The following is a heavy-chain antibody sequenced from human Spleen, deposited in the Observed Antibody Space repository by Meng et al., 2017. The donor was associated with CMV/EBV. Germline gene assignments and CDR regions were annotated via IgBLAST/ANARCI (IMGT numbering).Heavy chain of an antibody. J-gene: IGHJ4*02. V-gene: IGHV1-2*02. CDR2: INPNSGGT. D-gene: IGHD2-2*01. CDR3: ASPQSHCSSTSCHFDY. Sequence: GYPFTGYYMHWVRQAPGQGLEWMGWINPNSGGTNYAQKFQGRVTMTRDTSISTAYMELSRLRSDDTAVYYCASPQSHCSSTSCHFDYWGQGTLVTVSS. CDR1: GYPFTGYY.